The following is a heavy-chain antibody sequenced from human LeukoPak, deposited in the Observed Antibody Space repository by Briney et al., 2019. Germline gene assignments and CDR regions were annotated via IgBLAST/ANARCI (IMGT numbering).Heavy chain of an antibody. V-gene: IGHV1-18*01. CDR1: GYTFSSYG. D-gene: IGHD1-26*01. Sequence: ASVKVSCKASGYTFSSYGITWVRQAPGQGLEWMGWISAYNGNTNYAQKFQGRVTMTTDTSASTAYMELRSLRSDDTAVYYCAREWELYDAFNIWGQGTMVTVSS. J-gene: IGHJ3*02. CDR2: ISAYNGNT. CDR3: AREWELYDAFNI.